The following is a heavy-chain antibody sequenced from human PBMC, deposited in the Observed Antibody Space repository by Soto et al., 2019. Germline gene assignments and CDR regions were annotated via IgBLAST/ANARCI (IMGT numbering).Heavy chain of an antibody. D-gene: IGHD2-21*02. CDR3: AKSGGGDCYSCWFDP. CDR2: ISYDGGNK. J-gene: IGHJ5*02. V-gene: IGHV3-30*18. Sequence: GGSLRLSCAASGFTFSSYGMHWVRQAPGKGLEWVAVISYDGGNKYYADSVKGRFTISRDNSKNTLYLQMNSLRAEDTAVYYCAKSGGGDCYSCWFDPWGQGTLVTVSS. CDR1: GFTFSSYG.